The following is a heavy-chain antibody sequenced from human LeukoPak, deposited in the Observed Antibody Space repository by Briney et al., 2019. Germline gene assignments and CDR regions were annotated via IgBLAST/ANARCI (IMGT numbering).Heavy chain of an antibody. CDR2: ISYDGSNK. Sequence: HPGGSLRLSCAASGFTFSSYGMHWVRQAPGKGLEWVAVISYDGSNKFYADSVKGRFTISRDNSKNTLYLQMNSLRAEDTAVYYCARVSLSGSYRVFDIWGQGTMVTVSS. V-gene: IGHV3-30*03. CDR3: ARVSLSGSYRVFDI. D-gene: IGHD1-26*01. CDR1: GFTFSSYG. J-gene: IGHJ3*02.